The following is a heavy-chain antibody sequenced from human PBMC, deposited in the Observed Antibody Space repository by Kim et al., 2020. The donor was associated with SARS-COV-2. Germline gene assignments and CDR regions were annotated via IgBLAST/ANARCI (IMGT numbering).Heavy chain of an antibody. Sequence: GGSLRLSCAASGFTFSSYEMNWVRQAPGKGLEWVSYISSSGSTIYYADSVKGRFTISRDNTKNSLYLQMNSLRAEDTAVYYCAGELRVPERLPFVTEYFQHWGQGTLVTVSS. D-gene: IGHD3-16*02. V-gene: IGHV3-48*03. CDR3: AGELRVPERLPFVTEYFQH. CDR2: ISSSGSTI. J-gene: IGHJ1*01. CDR1: GFTFSSYE.